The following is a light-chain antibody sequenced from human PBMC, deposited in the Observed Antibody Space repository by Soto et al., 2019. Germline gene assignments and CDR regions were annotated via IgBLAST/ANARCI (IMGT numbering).Light chain of an antibody. CDR2: GAS. CDR3: QELNTYPIT. Sequence: IQLTQSPSSLSASVGDSVTITCRASQGISSYLAWYQQKPGKAPKLLIYGASTLEGGVPFRFSGSGSGTDFTLTISSLQPEDFATYYRQELNTYPITFGQGTRLEIK. J-gene: IGKJ5*01. V-gene: IGKV1-9*01. CDR1: QGISSY.